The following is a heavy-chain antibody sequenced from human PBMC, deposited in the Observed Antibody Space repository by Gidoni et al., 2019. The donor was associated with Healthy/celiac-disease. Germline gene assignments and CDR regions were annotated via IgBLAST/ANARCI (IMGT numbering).Heavy chain of an antibody. CDR2: IKSKTDGGTT. CDR1: GFTFSNAW. J-gene: IGHJ4*02. Sequence: EVQLVESGGGLVKPGGSLRLSCAASGFTFSNAWMNWVRQAPGKGLEWVGRIKSKTDGGTTDYAAPVKGRFTISRDDSKNTLYLQMNSLKTEDTAVYYCTTDHFPAPYYYDSSGFDYWGQGTLVTVSS. V-gene: IGHV3-15*07. CDR3: TTDHFPAPYYYDSSGFDY. D-gene: IGHD3-22*01.